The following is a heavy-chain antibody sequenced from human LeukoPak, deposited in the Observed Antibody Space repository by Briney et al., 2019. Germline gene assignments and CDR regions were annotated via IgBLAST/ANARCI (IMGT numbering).Heavy chain of an antibody. D-gene: IGHD3-16*02. CDR1: GGSVSSGSYY. V-gene: IGHV4-61*01. CDR3: ARVEGDDYIWGSYRDNAFDI. Sequence: SETLSLTCTVSGGSVSSGSYYWSWIRQPPGKGLEWMGYIYYSGSTNYNPSLKSRVTISVDTSKNQFSLKLSSVTAADTAVYYCARVEGDDYIWGSYRDNAFDIWGQGTMVTVSS. J-gene: IGHJ3*02. CDR2: IYYSGST.